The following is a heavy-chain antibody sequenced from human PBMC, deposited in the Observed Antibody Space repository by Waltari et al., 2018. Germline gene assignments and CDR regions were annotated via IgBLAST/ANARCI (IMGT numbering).Heavy chain of an antibody. J-gene: IGHJ6*02. CDR2: IYPAGST. CDR1: EITVSNKY. Sequence: EVQLVESGGGLIQPGGSLRLSCAGAEITVSNKYMNWVRQAPGKGLEWVSVIYPAGSTYYADSVKGRFTISRDTSKNTVYRQMNSLRVDDTAVYYCASPKTYYYYGMAVWGQGTTVTVSS. V-gene: IGHV3-53*01. CDR3: ASPKTYYYYGMAV.